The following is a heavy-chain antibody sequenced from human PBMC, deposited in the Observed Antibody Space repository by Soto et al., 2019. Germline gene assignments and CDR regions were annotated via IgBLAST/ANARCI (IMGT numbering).Heavy chain of an antibody. Sequence: PGESLKISCKGSGYSLTSYWISWVRQMPGKGLEWMGRIDPSDSDTRYSPSFQGQVTISADQSINTAYLQWDSLKASDTAIYYCARPANTVADHFDLWGQGTPVTVSS. CDR2: IDPSDSDT. CDR1: GYSLTSYW. D-gene: IGHD4-17*01. CDR3: ARPANTVADHFDL. V-gene: IGHV5-51*01. J-gene: IGHJ4*02.